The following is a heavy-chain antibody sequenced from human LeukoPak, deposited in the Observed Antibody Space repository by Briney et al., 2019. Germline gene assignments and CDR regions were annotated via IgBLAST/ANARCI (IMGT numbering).Heavy chain of an antibody. J-gene: IGHJ3*02. Sequence: GGSLRLSCAASGFTFSSYWMSWVRQAPGKGLEWVANIKQDGSEKYYVDSVKGRFTISRDNAKNSLYLQMNSLRAEDTAVYYCARDAVLLWFGEPRAFDIWGQGTVVTVSS. CDR1: GFTFSSYW. D-gene: IGHD3-10*01. CDR2: IKQDGSEK. V-gene: IGHV3-7*03. CDR3: ARDAVLLWFGEPRAFDI.